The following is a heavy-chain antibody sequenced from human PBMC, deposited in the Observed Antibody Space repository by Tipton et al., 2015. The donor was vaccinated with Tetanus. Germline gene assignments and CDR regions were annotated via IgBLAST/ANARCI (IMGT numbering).Heavy chain of an antibody. J-gene: IGHJ4*02. CDR3: ARRVVGATRDY. CDR2: IYYTGNT. D-gene: IGHD1-26*01. CDR1: GGSISSPNYY. Sequence: TLSLTCTVSGGSISSPNYYWSWIRQHPGQGLEWIGYIYYTGNTYYNPSLKSRVTLSIDMSKNQFSLRLSSVTAADTAVYFCARRVVGATRDYWGQGSLVTVSS. V-gene: IGHV4-31*03.